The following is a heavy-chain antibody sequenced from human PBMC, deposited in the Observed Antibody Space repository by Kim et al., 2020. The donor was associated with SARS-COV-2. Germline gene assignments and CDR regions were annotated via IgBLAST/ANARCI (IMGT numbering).Heavy chain of an antibody. CDR1: GGSISSGGYY. J-gene: IGHJ6*02. D-gene: IGHD2-2*01. CDR2: IYYSGST. Sequence: SETLSLTCSVSGGSISSGGYYWSWIRQHPGKGLEWIGYIYYSGSTYYNPSLKSRVTIAVDTSKNQFSLKLSSVAAADTAVYFCARTCSSISCYYYYGMDVWGQGTTVTVSS. CDR3: ARTCSSISCYYYYGMDV. V-gene: IGHV4-31*03.